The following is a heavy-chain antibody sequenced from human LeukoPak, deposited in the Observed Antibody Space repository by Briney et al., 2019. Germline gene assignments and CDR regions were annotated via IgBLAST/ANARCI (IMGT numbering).Heavy chain of an antibody. D-gene: IGHD6-19*01. CDR2: IWYDGSNK. CDR3: ATLRSDSSGWYYFDY. J-gene: IGHJ4*02. Sequence: GRSLRLPCAASGFTFRNYGMHWVRQAPGKGLEWVALIWYDGSNKYYADSVKGRFTISRDNSKNMLYLQMNSLRTEDTAVYYCATLRSDSSGWYYFDYWGQGTLVTVSS. V-gene: IGHV3-33*01. CDR1: GFTFRNYG.